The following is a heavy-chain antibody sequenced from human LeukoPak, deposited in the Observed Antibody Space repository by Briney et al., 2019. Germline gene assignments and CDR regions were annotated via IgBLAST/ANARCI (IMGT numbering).Heavy chain of an antibody. J-gene: IGHJ3*02. V-gene: IGHV3-74*01. D-gene: IGHD6-13*01. CDR3: ATLTGIAAASTHDAFDI. CDR2: INSDGSST. Sequence: GGSLRLSCAASGFTFSSYWMHWVRQAPGKGLVWVSRINSDGSSTSYADSVKGRFTISRDNAKNTLYLQMNSLRAEDTAVYCCATLTGIAAASTHDAFDIWGQGTMVTVSS. CDR1: GFTFSSYW.